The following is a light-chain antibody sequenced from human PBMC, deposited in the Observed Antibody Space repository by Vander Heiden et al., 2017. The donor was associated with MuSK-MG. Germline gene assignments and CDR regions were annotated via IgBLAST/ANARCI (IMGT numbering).Light chain of an antibody. CDR2: SAS. J-gene: IGKJ1*01. Sequence: DIQLTQSPSSLSASVGDRVAITCRASQSIRNYLNWYQQKQGKAPKILIYSASRLQSGVPSRFSGSGSGTDFTLTISSMQPADFATYYCQQSEATPWTFGQGTKVEIK. CDR3: QQSEATPWT. V-gene: IGKV1-39*01. CDR1: QSIRNY.